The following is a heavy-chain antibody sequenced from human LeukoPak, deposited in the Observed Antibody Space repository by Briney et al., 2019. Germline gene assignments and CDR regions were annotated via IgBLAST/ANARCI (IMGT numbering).Heavy chain of an antibody. D-gene: IGHD3-10*01. J-gene: IGHJ5*02. Sequence: EASVKVSCKASGYTFTSYGISWVRQAPGQGLEWMGWISAYNSNTNYAQKLQGRVTMTTDTSTSTAYMELRSLRSDDTAVYYCARGGITMVRGVMRSSWFDPWGQGTLVTVSS. CDR1: GYTFTSYG. CDR3: ARGGITMVRGVMRSSWFDP. V-gene: IGHV1-18*01. CDR2: ISAYNSNT.